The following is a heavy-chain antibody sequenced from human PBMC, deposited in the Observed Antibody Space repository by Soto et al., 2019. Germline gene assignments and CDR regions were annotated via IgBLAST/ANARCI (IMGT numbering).Heavy chain of an antibody. V-gene: IGHV1-8*01. CDR1: GYTFTSYD. CDR3: ARWIVVVPAADNWFVP. CDR2: MNPNSGNT. J-gene: IGHJ5*02. Sequence: SVKVSCKASGYTFTSYDINWVRQATGQGLEWMGWMNPNSGNTGYAQKFQGRVTMTRNTSISTAYMELSSLRSEDTAVYYCARWIVVVPAADNWFVPWGQGTLVTVSS. D-gene: IGHD2-2*01.